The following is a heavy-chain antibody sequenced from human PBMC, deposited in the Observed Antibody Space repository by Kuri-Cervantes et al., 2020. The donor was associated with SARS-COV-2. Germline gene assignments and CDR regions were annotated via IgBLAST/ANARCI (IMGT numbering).Heavy chain of an antibody. J-gene: IGHJ4*02. Sequence: GESLKISCAASGFTFSSYGMHWVRQAPGRGLEWVAFIRYDGSNKYYADSVKGRFTISRDNSKNTLYLQMNSLRAEDTAVYYCVNLPASSTIIDYWGQGTLVTVSS. CDR1: GFTFSSYG. CDR2: IRYDGSNK. CDR3: VNLPASSTIIDY. D-gene: IGHD6-6*01. V-gene: IGHV3-30*02.